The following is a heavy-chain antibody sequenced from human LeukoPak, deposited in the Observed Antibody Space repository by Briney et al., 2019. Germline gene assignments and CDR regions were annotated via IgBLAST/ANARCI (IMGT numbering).Heavy chain of an antibody. CDR1: GFTFRSYW. V-gene: IGHV3-7*03. CDR2: IKQDGSEK. Sequence: GGSLRLSCAASGFTFRSYWMRWVRQAPGKGLEWVANIKQDGSEKNYVDSVKGRFTISRDNAKNSLYLQMNSLGAEDTAVYYCASGLELDYWGQGTLVTVSS. J-gene: IGHJ4*02. CDR3: ASGLELDY.